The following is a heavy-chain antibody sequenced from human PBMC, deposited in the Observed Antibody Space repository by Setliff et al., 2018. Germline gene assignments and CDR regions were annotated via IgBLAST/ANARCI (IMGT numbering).Heavy chain of an antibody. D-gene: IGHD3-3*01. CDR2: IYTSWST. Sequence: SETLSLTCTVSGDSISSRPFYWGWFRQPAGKELEWIGQIYTSWSTIYNPSLKGRATLSIDASKKQFSLKLTSVTAADTAVYYCARMSGFLYMDVWGKGTTVTVSS. CDR3: ARMSGFLYMDV. V-gene: IGHV4-61*09. CDR1: GDSISSRPFY. J-gene: IGHJ6*03.